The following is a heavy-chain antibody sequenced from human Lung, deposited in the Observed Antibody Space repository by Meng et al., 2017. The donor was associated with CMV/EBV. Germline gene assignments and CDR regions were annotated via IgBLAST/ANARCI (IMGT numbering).Heavy chain of an antibody. V-gene: IGHV3-9*01. J-gene: IGHJ6*02. CDR3: AKDIGGSAGYGMDV. CDR1: GFTFSSYW. Sequence: SCAASGFTFSSYWMSWVRQAPGKGLEWVSGISWNSGSIGYADSVKGRFTISRDNAKNSLYLQMNSLRAEDTALYYCAKDIGGSAGYGMDVWGQGTXVTVSS. CDR2: ISWNSGSI.